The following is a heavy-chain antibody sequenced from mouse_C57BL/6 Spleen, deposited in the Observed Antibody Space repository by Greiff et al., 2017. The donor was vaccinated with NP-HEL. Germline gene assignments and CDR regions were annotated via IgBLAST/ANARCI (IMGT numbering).Heavy chain of an antibody. D-gene: IGHD4-1*01. V-gene: IGHV1-81*01. J-gene: IGHJ2*01. CDR1: GYTFTSYG. CDR2: IYPRSGNT. CDR3: ARGEDWDGY. Sequence: QVQLQQSGAELARPGASVKLSCKASGYTFTSYGISWVKQRTGQGLEWIGEIYPRSGNTYYNEKFKGKATLTADKSSSTAYMELRSLTSEDSAVYFCARGEDWDGYWGQGTTLTVSS.